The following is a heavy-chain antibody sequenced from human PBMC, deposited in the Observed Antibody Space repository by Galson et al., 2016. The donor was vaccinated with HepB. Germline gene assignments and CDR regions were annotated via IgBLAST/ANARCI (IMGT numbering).Heavy chain of an antibody. CDR2: TYYRSQWHF. Sequence: CAISGDSVSSHSAGWYWIRQSPSRGLEWLGRTYYRSQWHFDYAESVKSRKTINPDTSKNQFSLNLNSATPEDTAIYYCARSYLLGRGFGSWGQGTLVTVSS. CDR3: ARSYLLGRGFGS. V-gene: IGHV6-1*01. D-gene: IGHD2-15*01. J-gene: IGHJ4*02. CDR1: GDSVSSHSAG.